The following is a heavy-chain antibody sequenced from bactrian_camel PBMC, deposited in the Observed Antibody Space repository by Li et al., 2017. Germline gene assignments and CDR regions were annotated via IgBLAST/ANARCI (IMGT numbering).Heavy chain of an antibody. CDR1: GFTVGSYA. V-gene: IGHV3S42*01. Sequence: VQLVESGGGSVQAGGSLRLSCAASGFTVGSYAMNWFRQAPGKGLEWVSSIGAYGGTTYANSVKGRFTISRDNAKNTLYLQLISLKTEDTGVYYCQKGEIRGQGTQVTVS. CDR2: IGAYGGTT. J-gene: IGHJ4*01. CDR3: QKGEI. D-gene: IGHD1*01.